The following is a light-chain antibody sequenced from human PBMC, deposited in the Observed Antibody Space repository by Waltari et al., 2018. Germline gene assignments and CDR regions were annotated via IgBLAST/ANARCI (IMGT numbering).Light chain of an antibody. CDR2: AAS. V-gene: IGKV1-27*01. CDR1: QGISNY. CDR3: QKYNSATPRT. J-gene: IGKJ1*01. Sequence: DIQMTQSPSSLSASVGDRVTITCRASQGISNYLAWYQQQPGKVPKLLIYAASTLQSGVPSRVSGSGSGTDFTLTISSLQPEDVATYYCQKYNSATPRTFGQGTKVEIK.